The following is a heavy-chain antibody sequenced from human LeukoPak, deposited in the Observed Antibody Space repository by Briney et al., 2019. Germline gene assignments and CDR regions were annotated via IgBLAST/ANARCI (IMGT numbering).Heavy chain of an antibody. CDR2: ISAYNGNT. D-gene: IGHD6-19*01. J-gene: IGHJ4*02. CDR3: AREVREQWLVPYFDY. Sequence: GASVKVSCKASGYTFTSYGISWVRQAPGQGLEWMGWISAYNGNTNYAQKLQGRVTMTTDTSTSTAYMELRSLRSDDTAVYYCAREVREQWLVPYFDYWGQGTLVTVSS. CDR1: GYTFTSYG. V-gene: IGHV1-18*01.